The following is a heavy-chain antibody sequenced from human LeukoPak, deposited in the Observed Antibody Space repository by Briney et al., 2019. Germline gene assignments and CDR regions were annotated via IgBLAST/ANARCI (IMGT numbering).Heavy chain of an antibody. CDR2: IRKDGSLQ. Sequence: GGPLRLSCAASGFTFSSFWMSWVRQAPGKGLEGVANIRKDGSLQYYVDSVEGRFTISRDNAKNSLYLQMNSLRADDTAVYYCTRVSGGYDLSDYWGQGTLVTVSS. D-gene: IGHD3-3*01. CDR3: TRVSGGYDLSDY. CDR1: GFTFSSFW. V-gene: IGHV3-7*03. J-gene: IGHJ4*02.